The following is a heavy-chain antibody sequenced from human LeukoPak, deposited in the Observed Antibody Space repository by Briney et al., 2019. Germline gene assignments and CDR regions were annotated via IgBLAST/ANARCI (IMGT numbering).Heavy chain of an antibody. D-gene: IGHD3-22*01. CDR2: IKSKTDGGTT. CDR3: TTGITYHFDTGGYYPNDY. CDR1: GLTFSDAW. Sequence: GGSLRLSCAVSGLTFSDAWMTWVRQTPGKGLEWVGRIKSKTDGGTTDYAAPVKGRFTISREDSKNTLFLQLNSLKTEDTAVYYCTTGITYHFDTGGYYPNDYWGQGTLVTVSS. V-gene: IGHV3-15*01. J-gene: IGHJ4*02.